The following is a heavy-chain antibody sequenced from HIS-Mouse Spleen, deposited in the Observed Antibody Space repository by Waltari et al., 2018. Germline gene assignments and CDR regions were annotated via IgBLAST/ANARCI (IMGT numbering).Heavy chain of an antibody. D-gene: IGHD6-13*01. CDR1: GGSISSSSYY. CDR2: IYYSGST. V-gene: IGHV4-39*07. Sequence: QLQLQESGPGLVKPSETLSLTCTVSGGSISSSSYYWGWIRQPPGKGLEWIGSIYYSGSTYSTPSLKSRVTISVGTSKNQFSLKLSSVTAADTAVYYCAREIPYSSSWYDWYFDLWGRGTLVTVSS. J-gene: IGHJ2*01. CDR3: AREIPYSSSWYDWYFDL.